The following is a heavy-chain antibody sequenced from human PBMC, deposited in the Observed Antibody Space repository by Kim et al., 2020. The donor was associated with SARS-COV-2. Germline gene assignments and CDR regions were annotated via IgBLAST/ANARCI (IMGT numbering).Heavy chain of an antibody. J-gene: IGHJ4*02. Sequence: GGSLRLSCAASGFSFSDAWMSWVRQAPGKGLEWVGRIKSNSDGEATDYVAPVKGRFTISRDDSRNTLYLQMNSLKTEDTAVYYCTTDLETSPLEDWGQGTLVTVSS. CDR1: GFSFSDAW. D-gene: IGHD2-2*01. CDR3: TTDLETSPLED. V-gene: IGHV3-15*01. CDR2: IKSNSDGEAT.